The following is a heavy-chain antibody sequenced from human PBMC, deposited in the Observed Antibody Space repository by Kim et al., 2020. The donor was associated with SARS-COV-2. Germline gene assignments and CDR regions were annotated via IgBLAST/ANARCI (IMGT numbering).Heavy chain of an antibody. V-gene: IGHV3-66*01. D-gene: IGHD7-27*01. CDR2: SGGST. Sequence: SGGSTYYADSVKGRFTISRDNSKHTLYLQMNSLRAEDTAVYYCARDLRDWGWGQGTLVTVSS. J-gene: IGHJ4*02. CDR3: ARDLRDWG.